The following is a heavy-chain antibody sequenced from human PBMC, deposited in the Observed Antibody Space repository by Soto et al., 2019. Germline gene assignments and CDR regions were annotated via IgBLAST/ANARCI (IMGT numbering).Heavy chain of an antibody. J-gene: IGHJ4*02. V-gene: IGHV3-64*01. CDR3: AKPVDYGQAPFDY. CDR1: RFTFSSYA. D-gene: IGHD4-17*01. CDR2: ISSNGGSI. Sequence: GGSLRLSCAASRFTFSSYAMHWVRQAPGKGLEYVSAISSNGGSIYYGNSVKGRFTISRDNSKNTLYLQMGSLRAEDTAVYYCAKPVDYGQAPFDYWGQGTLVTVSS.